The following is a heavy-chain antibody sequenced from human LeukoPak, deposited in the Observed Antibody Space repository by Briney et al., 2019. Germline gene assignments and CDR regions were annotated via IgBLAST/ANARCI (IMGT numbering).Heavy chain of an antibody. Sequence: PGGSLRLSCAASGFTFSSYSMNWVRQAPGKGLEWVSSISSSSSYIYYADSVKGRFTISRDNAKNSLYLQMNSLRAEDTAVYYCARDALLWFGELTPFDYWGQGTLVTVSS. V-gene: IGHV3-21*01. J-gene: IGHJ4*02. CDR3: ARDALLWFGELTPFDY. D-gene: IGHD3-10*01. CDR1: GFTFSSYS. CDR2: ISSSSSYI.